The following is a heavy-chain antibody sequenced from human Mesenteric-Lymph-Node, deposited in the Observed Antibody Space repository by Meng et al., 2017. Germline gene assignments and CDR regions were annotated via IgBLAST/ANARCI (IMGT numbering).Heavy chain of an antibody. Sequence: ASAKVSCKASGGTFSSYAISWVRQATGQGLEWMGWISAYNGDTSYAQKLQGRVTLTANRSTSTAYMESRSLESDDTAVYYCARVFNYSDSSGYYSFDYWGQGTLVTVSS. CDR3: ARVFNYSDSSGYYSFDY. CDR1: GGTFSSYA. J-gene: IGHJ4*02. V-gene: IGHV1-18*01. D-gene: IGHD3-22*01. CDR2: ISAYNGDT.